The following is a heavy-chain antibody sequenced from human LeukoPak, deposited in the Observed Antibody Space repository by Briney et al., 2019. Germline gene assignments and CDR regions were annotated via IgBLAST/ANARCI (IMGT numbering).Heavy chain of an antibody. CDR3: ASGYSGYDLNY. D-gene: IGHD5-12*01. CDR2: INPKSGDT. CDR1: DFRDYY. V-gene: IGHV1-2*02. Sequence: ASVKVSCKTSDFRDYYMNWVRQAPGQGLEWLGWINPKSGDTDYAQKFQGRVTMTRDTSISTAYMELNGLKPDDTAIYFCASGYSGYDLNYWGQGTQVTVSS. J-gene: IGHJ4*02.